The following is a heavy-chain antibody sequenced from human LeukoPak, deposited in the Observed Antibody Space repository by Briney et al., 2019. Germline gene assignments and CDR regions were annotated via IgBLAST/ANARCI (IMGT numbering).Heavy chain of an antibody. V-gene: IGHV3-23*01. CDR3: AKDRGYCSSTSCYGLNWFDS. Sequence: GGSLRLSCAASGFTFSSYAMSWVRQAPGKGLEWVSAISGSGGSTYYADSVEGRFTISRDNSKNTLYLQMNSLRAEDTAVYYCAKDRGYCSSTSCYGLNWFDSWGQGTLVTVSS. CDR1: GFTFSSYA. D-gene: IGHD2-2*01. CDR2: ISGSGGST. J-gene: IGHJ5*01.